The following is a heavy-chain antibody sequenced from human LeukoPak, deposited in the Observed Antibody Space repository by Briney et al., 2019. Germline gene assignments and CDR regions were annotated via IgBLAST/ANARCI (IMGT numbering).Heavy chain of an antibody. D-gene: IGHD3-10*01. CDR3: ARGRGTTMVRGVITNYFDL. Sequence: GASVTVSFRASGYTFTAHYIHWVRQAPGQGLEWMGWIDPNSGGTNYAQKFLGSVTMTGDTSINTAFMELSRLRSDDTAIYYCARGRGTTMVRGVITNYFDLWGRGSLVTVSS. V-gene: IGHV1-2*02. CDR2: IDPNSGGT. CDR1: GYTFTAHY. J-gene: IGHJ2*01.